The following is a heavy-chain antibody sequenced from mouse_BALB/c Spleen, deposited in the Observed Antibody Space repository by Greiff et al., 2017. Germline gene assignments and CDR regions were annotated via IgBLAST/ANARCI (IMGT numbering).Heavy chain of an antibody. V-gene: IGHV5-12-1*01. D-gene: IGHD2-4*01. CDR3: ARHHDYDNYYAMDY. CDR1: GFAFSSYD. CDR2: ISSGGGST. J-gene: IGHJ4*01. Sequence: EVQVVESGGGLVKPGGSLKLSCAASGFAFSSYDMSWVRQTPEKRLEWVAYISSGGGSTYYPDTVKGRFTISRDNAKNTLYLQMSSLKSEDTAMYYCARHHDYDNYYAMDYWGQGTSVTVSS.